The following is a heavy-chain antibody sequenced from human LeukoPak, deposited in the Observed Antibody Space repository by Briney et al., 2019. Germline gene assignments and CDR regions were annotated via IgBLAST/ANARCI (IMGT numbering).Heavy chain of an antibody. CDR3: AIYSEGYCTSSSCFRGFDP. J-gene: IGHJ5*02. V-gene: IGHV1-24*01. CDR2: FDPEDGET. CDR1: GYTLTELS. D-gene: IGHD2-2*01. Sequence: ASVKVSCKVSGYTLTELSMHWVRQAPGKGLEWMGGFDPEDGETIYAQKFQGRVTMTEDTSTDTAYMELSSLRSDDTAVYYCAIYSEGYCTSSSCFRGFDPWGQGTLVTVSS.